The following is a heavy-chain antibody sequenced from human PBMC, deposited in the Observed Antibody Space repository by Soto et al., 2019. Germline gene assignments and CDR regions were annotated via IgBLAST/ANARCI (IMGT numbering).Heavy chain of an antibody. D-gene: IGHD2-15*01. CDR1: GFTFSNAW. CDR2: IKSKTDGGTT. V-gene: IGHV3-15*07. CDR3: TTARGCSGGSCYPGYYYGMDV. Sequence: GGSLRLSCAASGFTFSNAWMNWVRQAPGKGLEWVGRIKSKTDGGTTAYAAPGKGRFTISRDDSKNTLYLQMNSLKTEDTAVYYCTTARGCSGGSCYPGYYYGMDVWGQGTTVTVSS. J-gene: IGHJ6*02.